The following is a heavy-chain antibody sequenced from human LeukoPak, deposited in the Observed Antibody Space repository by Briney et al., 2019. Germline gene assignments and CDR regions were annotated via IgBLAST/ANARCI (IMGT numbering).Heavy chain of an antibody. Sequence: ASVKVSCKASGFTFSNSAIQWVRQARGQRLEWIGWIGVAGGNTNYAQTLQGRITITRDMSTSTAYMELTSLRSDDTAVYYCAAEIYGGNADCCTFDFWGPGTPVTVSS. D-gene: IGHD4-23*01. V-gene: IGHV1-58*02. J-gene: IGHJ3*01. CDR1: GFTFSNSA. CDR3: AAEIYGGNADCCTFDF. CDR2: IGVAGGNT.